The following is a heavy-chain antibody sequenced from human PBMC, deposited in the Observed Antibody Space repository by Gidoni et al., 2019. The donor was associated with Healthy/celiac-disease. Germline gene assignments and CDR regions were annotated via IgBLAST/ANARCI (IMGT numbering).Heavy chain of an antibody. J-gene: IGHJ4*02. CDR1: GFTLSSYG. Sequence: QVQLVESGGGVVQPGRSLRRACAASGFTLSSYGMHWVRQAPGKGLEWVAVISYDGSNKSYADSVKVRFTIARDNSKNTLYLQMNSLRAEDTAVYYCAKAIDYGPPTNNYFDYWGQGTLVTVSS. CDR2: ISYDGSNK. CDR3: AKAIDYGPPTNNYFDY. V-gene: IGHV3-30*18. D-gene: IGHD3-10*01.